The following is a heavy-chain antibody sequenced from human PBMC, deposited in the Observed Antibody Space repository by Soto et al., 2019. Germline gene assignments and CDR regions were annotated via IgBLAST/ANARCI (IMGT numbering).Heavy chain of an antibody. Sequence: QVQLVESGGGVVQPGRSLRLSCAASGFTFSSYGMHWVRQAPGKGLEWVAVISYDGSNKYYADSVKGRFTISRDNSKHTLYLPRNSLRAEDTAVYYCAKEYEADRPSSSVWDYYYYGMDVWGQGNTVTVS. CDR2: ISYDGSNK. V-gene: IGHV3-30*18. CDR1: GFTFSSYG. D-gene: IGHD3-16*01. J-gene: IGHJ6*02. CDR3: AKEYEADRPSSSVWDYYYYGMDV.